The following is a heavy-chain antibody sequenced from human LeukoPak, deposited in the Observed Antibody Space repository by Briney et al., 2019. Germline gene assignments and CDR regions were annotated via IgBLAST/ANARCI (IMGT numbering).Heavy chain of an antibody. V-gene: IGHV4-4*02. CDR2: IYHSGST. Sequence: PSETLSLTGAVSGGSISSSNWWSWVRQPPGKGLEWIGEIYHSGSTNYIPSLKSRVTISVDKSKNQFSLKLSSVTAADTAVYYCARAVGYFDHSLDYWGQGTLVTVSS. D-gene: IGHD3-9*01. J-gene: IGHJ4*02. CDR3: ARAVGYFDHSLDY. CDR1: GGSISSSNW.